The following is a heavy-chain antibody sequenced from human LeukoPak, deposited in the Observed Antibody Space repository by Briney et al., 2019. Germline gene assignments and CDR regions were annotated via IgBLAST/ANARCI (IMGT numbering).Heavy chain of an antibody. J-gene: IGHJ4*02. CDR2: IYYSGTT. CDR1: GASIRSSSYY. Sequence: SETLSLTCTVSGASIRSSSYYWGWIRQPPGKGLEGIGGIYYSGTTYYNPSLKSRVTISVDTSKNQFSLKLTSVTAADTAVYYCARQSQSSGYYLISLYFFDHWGQGTLVTVSS. CDR3: ARQSQSSGYYLISLYFFDH. D-gene: IGHD3-22*01. V-gene: IGHV4-39*01.